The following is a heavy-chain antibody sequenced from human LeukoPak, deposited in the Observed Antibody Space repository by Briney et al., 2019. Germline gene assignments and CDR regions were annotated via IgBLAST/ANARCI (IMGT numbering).Heavy chain of an antibody. CDR1: GYNFTSYW. CDR3: ARLVPAANPWFDP. CDR2: IYPGDSDT. J-gene: IGHJ5*02. Sequence: GESLKISCKGSGYNFTSYWIGWVRQIPGKGLEWMGIIYPGDSDTRYSPSFQGQVTISADKSISTPYLQWSSLKASDTAMYYCARLVPAANPWFDPWGQGTLVTVSS. V-gene: IGHV5-51*01. D-gene: IGHD2-2*01.